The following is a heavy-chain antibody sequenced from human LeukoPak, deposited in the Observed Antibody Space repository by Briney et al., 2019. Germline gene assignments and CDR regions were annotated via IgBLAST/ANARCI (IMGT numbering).Heavy chain of an antibody. Sequence: GGSLRLSCAASGFTFSSYEMNWVRQAPGKGLVWVSRINSDGSSTSYADSVKGRFTISRDNAKNTLYLQMNSLRAEDTAVYYCARSGSYQTTGDAFDIWGQGTMVTVSS. CDR1: GFTFSSYE. V-gene: IGHV3-74*01. CDR3: ARSGSYQTTGDAFDI. J-gene: IGHJ3*02. D-gene: IGHD1-26*01. CDR2: INSDGSST.